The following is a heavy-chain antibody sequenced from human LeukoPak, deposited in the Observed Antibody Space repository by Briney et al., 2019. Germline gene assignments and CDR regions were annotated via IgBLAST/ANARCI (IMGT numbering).Heavy chain of an antibody. V-gene: IGHV4-39*01. D-gene: IGHD3-9*01. CDR1: GGSVTSSLYY. CDR3: ASLRGADSTGYYWDFDY. CDR2: INYSGST. J-gene: IGHJ4*02. Sequence: SETLSLTCTVSGGSVTSSLYYWAWIRQPPGKGLEWIGTINYSGSTYYNPPLKSRVTISVDTSKNQFSLRLSSVPAADTAVYYCASLRGADSTGYYWDFDYWGQGTLVTVSS.